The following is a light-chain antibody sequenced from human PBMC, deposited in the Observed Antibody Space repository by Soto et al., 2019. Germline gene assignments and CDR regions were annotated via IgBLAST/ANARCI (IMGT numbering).Light chain of an antibody. CDR2: AAS. CDR3: QQYNSYPLT. J-gene: IGKJ4*01. CDR1: QGVSYW. V-gene: IGKV1D-16*01. Sequence: DIQMTQSPSSLSASVGDRVTITCRASQGVSYWLAWYQQKPGKAPKSLIYAASNLQSGVPLRFSGSGSGTDFTLTISSLQPEDFATYYCQQYNSYPLTCGGGTKVEIK.